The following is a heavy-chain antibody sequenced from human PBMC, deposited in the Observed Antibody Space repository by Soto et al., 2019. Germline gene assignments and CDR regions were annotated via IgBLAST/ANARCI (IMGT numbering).Heavy chain of an antibody. J-gene: IGHJ4*02. Sequence: SETLSLTCAVYGGSFSGYYWSWIRQPPGKGLEWIGEINHSGSTNYNPSLKSRVTISVDTSRNQFSLKLSSVTAADSAVYFCARLEGLATISYYFDFWGPGALVTVSS. V-gene: IGHV4-34*01. CDR2: INHSGST. CDR3: ARLEGLATISYYFDF. D-gene: IGHD3-9*01. CDR1: GGSFSGYY.